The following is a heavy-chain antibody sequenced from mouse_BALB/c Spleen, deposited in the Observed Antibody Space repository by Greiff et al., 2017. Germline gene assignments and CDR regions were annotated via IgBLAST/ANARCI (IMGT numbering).Heavy chain of an antibody. Sequence: EVHLVESGPSLVKPSQTLSLTCSVTGDSITSGYWNWIRKFPGNKLEYMGYISYSGSTYYNPSLKSRISITRDTSKNQYYLQLNSVTTEDTATYYCARYDGYYEYYFDYWGQGTTLTVSS. CDR1: GDSITSGY. CDR3: ARYDGYYEYYFDY. J-gene: IGHJ2*01. CDR2: ISYSGST. D-gene: IGHD2-3*01. V-gene: IGHV3-8*02.